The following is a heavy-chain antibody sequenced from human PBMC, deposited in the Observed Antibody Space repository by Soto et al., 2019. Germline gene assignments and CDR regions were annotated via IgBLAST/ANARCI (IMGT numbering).Heavy chain of an antibody. Sequence: QVQLVQSGGEVKKPGASVKVSCKASGYTFTIYGINWVRQAPGQGLEWMGWISPDNGNTNYEQKLQGRVTMTTDTSTSTDYMELRSLRYYDTAVYYCARALGYSGYAGMDVWGQGTTVTVSS. V-gene: IGHV1-18*01. D-gene: IGHD5-12*01. CDR3: ARALGYSGYAGMDV. J-gene: IGHJ6*02. CDR2: ISPDNGNT. CDR1: GYTFTIYG.